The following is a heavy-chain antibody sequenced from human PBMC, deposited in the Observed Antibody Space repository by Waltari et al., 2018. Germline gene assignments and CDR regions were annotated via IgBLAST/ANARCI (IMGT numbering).Heavy chain of an antibody. Sequence: QVQLVQSGAEVKKPGASVTVSCTASGYTFTGYSLHWVRQAPGQGLEWMGWINPNSGGTNYAQKFQGRVTMTRDTSISTAYMELSRLRSDDTAVYYCARGGRITIFGVVIGEELDYWGQGTLVTVSS. D-gene: IGHD3-3*01. J-gene: IGHJ4*02. V-gene: IGHV1-2*02. CDR3: ARGGRITIFGVVIGEELDY. CDR2: INPNSGGT. CDR1: GYTFTGYS.